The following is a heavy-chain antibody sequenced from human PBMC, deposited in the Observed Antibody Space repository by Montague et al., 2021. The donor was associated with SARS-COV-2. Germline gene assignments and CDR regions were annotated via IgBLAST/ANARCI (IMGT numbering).Heavy chain of an antibody. D-gene: IGHD3-22*01. CDR2: IYSSGIT. J-gene: IGHJ2*01. Sequence: SETLSLTCVVSGGSVSTSNFYWCVIRQPPGNVLECIGIIYSSGITYDSLSLKSRVTISVDTSKNQFSPKLNSVTAADTAVYYCTRHHPGHYDSTGIYKRYWYFDVWGRGTLVTVSS. CDR3: TRHHPGHYDSTGIYKRYWYFDV. CDR1: GGSVSTSNFY. V-gene: IGHV4-39*01.